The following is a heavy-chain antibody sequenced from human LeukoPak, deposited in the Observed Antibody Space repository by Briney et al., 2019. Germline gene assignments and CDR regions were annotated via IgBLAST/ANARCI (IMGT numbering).Heavy chain of an antibody. V-gene: IGHV1-8*02. D-gene: IGHD3-16*02. CDR3: ARVPREIASI. Sequence: GASVKVSCKASGYTFTGYYMHWVRQATGQGLEWMGYMNPNSGNAGYAQKFQGRVTMTRNTSISTAYMGLSSLRSEDTAVYYCARVPREIASIWGQGTMVTVSS. J-gene: IGHJ3*02. CDR1: GYTFTGYY. CDR2: MNPNSGNA.